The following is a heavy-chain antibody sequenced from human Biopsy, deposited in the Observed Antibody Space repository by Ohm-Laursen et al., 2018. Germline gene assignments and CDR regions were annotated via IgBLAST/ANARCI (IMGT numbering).Heavy chain of an antibody. CDR3: ARGPHSGSHSCFDY. J-gene: IGHJ4*02. CDR2: IIPMFGTA. D-gene: IGHD1-26*01. V-gene: IGHV1-69*01. CDR1: GGTFINYA. Sequence: PSVKVSCTASGGTFINYAISWVRQAPGQGLEWMGGIIPMFGTANYAQMYQGRVTISADESTSTSYMELSSLTTEDTAIYYCARGPHSGSHSCFDYWGRGTLVTVSS.